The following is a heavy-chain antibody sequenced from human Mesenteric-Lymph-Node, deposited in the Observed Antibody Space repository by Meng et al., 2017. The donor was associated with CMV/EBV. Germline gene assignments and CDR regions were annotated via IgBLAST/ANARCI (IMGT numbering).Heavy chain of an antibody. CDR3: ARDDGASYNYGHWNFDY. D-gene: IGHD5-18*01. J-gene: IGHJ4*02. V-gene: IGHV4-39*07. Sequence: SETLSLTCTVSDGSISRSAHYWAWIRQPPGKGLEWIASISYSGSSYYNPSLKSRVTISVDTSKNQFSLKLSSVTAADTAVYFCARDDGASYNYGHWNFDYWGQGTLVTVSS. CDR1: DGSISRSAHY. CDR2: ISYSGSS.